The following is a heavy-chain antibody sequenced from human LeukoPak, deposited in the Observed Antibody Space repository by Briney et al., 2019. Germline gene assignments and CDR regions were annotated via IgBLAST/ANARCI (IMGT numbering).Heavy chain of an antibody. V-gene: IGHV4-59*08. CDR2: FHYSVST. CDR3: ARLGQPNAFDI. D-gene: IGHD3-16*01. CDR1: LSLISNYY. J-gene: IGHJ3*02. Sequence: PSEALSLTCSVALSLISNYYWGFLRQPPGKGPECIGYFHYSVSTNYNPSLRSRVTISVDSSKNQFSLKVHSVSGADTALYYCARLGQPNAFDIWGQGTMVTVSS.